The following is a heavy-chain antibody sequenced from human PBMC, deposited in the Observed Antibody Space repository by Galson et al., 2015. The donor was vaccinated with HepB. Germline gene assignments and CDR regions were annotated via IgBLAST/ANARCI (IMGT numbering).Heavy chain of an antibody. CDR3: ARDRSMYYDSSGYYFDY. V-gene: IGHV3-7*01. Sequence: SLRLSCAASGFTFSSYWMSWVRQAPGKGLEWVANIKQDGSEKYYVDSVKGRFTISRDNAKNSLYLQMNSLRAEDTAVYYCARDRSMYYDSSGYYFDYWGQGTLVTVSS. CDR1: GFTFSSYW. D-gene: IGHD3-22*01. J-gene: IGHJ4*02. CDR2: IKQDGSEK.